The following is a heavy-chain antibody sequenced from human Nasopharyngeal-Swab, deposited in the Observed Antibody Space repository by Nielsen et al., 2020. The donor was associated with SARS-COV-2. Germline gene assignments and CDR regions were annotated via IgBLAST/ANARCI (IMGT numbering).Heavy chain of an antibody. Sequence: GESLKISCAASGFTSNSYSMNWVRQAPGKGLEWVSYISGSSSTIYHADSVQGRFTISRDNAKNSLYLQMKSLRDEDTAVYYCARRNGYGSDYYFDYWGQGTLVTVSS. V-gene: IGHV3-48*02. D-gene: IGHD3-10*01. J-gene: IGHJ4*02. CDR2: ISGSSSTI. CDR3: ARRNGYGSDYYFDY. CDR1: GFTSNSYS.